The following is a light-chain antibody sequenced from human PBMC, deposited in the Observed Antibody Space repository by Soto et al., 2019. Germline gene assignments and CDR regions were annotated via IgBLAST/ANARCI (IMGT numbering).Light chain of an antibody. J-gene: IGLJ1*01. CDR1: SSDVGGYNR. Sequence: QSALTQPPSVSGSPGQSVAISCTGTSSDVGGYNRDSWYQQAPGKAPKLLIYDVSNRPSGGSTRFSGSKSGNTASLTISGLQAEDEADYYCTSYASGSAYVFGPGTKLTVL. CDR3: TSYASGSAYV. CDR2: DVS. V-gene: IGLV2-18*02.